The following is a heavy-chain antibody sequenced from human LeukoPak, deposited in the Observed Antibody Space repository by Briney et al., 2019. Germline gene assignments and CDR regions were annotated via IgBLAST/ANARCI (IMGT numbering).Heavy chain of an antibody. Sequence: GGSPRLSCAASGFTFSNYWMHWVRQAPGKGLVWVSRINSDGSSTSYADSVKGRFTISRDIAKNTIYLQMNSLRAEDAAVYYCARVGQYCSSTSCTLDYWGQGTLVTVSS. J-gene: IGHJ4*02. CDR1: GFTFSNYW. V-gene: IGHV3-74*01. CDR2: INSDGSST. D-gene: IGHD2-2*01. CDR3: ARVGQYCSSTSCTLDY.